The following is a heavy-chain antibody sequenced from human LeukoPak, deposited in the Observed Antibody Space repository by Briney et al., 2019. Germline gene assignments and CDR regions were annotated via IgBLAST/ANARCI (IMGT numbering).Heavy chain of an antibody. CDR2: ISYDGSNK. D-gene: IGHD1-26*01. J-gene: IGHJ4*02. CDR3: ARPTPALKGAPGGY. Sequence: PGGSLRLSCAASGFTLSSYAMHWVRQAPGKGLEWVAVISYDGSNKYYADSVKGRFTISRDNSKNTLYLQMNSLRAEDTAVYYCARPTPALKGAPGGYWGQGTLVTVSS. CDR1: GFTLSSYA. V-gene: IGHV3-30*01.